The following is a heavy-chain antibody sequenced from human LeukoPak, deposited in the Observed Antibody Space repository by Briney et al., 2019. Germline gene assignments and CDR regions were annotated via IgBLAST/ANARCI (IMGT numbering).Heavy chain of an antibody. J-gene: IGHJ6*02. CDR2: MNPNSGNT. V-gene: IGHV1-8*01. Sequence: VASVKVSCTASGYTFTSYDINWVRQATGQGLEWMGWMNPNSGNTGYAQEFQGRVTMTRNTSISTAYMELSSLRSEDTAVYYCARGYCSGGSCYGMDVWSQGTTVTVSS. D-gene: IGHD2-15*01. CDR3: ARGYCSGGSCYGMDV. CDR1: GYTFTSYD.